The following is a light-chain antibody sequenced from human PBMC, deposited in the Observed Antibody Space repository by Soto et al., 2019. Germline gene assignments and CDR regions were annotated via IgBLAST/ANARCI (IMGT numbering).Light chain of an antibody. CDR2: GAS. CDR3: QQSYSTLTWT. CDR1: QSVSSSY. J-gene: IGKJ1*01. V-gene: IGKV3-20*01. Sequence: EIVLTQSPGTLSLSPGARATLSXRASQSVSSSYLAWYQQKPGQAPRLLIYGASSRATGIPDRFSGSGSGTDFTLTISSLQPEDFATYYCQQSYSTLTWTFGQGTKVDIK.